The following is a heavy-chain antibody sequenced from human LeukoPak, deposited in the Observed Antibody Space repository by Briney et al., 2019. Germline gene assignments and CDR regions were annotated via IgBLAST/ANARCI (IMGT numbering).Heavy chain of an antibody. J-gene: IGHJ4*02. Sequence: ASVKVSCKASGYTFTNYGISWVRQAPGQGLEWMGWISTYNGNTNYAQKLQDRVTMTTDTSTSTAYMELRSLRSDDTAVYYCASLVGATPFDHWGQGTLVTVSS. D-gene: IGHD1-26*01. CDR3: ASLVGATPFDH. V-gene: IGHV1-18*01. CDR1: GYTFTNYG. CDR2: ISTYNGNT.